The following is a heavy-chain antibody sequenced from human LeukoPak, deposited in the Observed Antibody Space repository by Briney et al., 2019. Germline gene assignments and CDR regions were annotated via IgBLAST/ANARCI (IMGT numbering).Heavy chain of an antibody. CDR2: IYTSGST. J-gene: IGHJ4*02. CDR3: ARGVAGNGYYFDY. Sequence: WETLSLTCAVSGVSISSYYWSWIRQPAGKGLEWIGRIYTSGSTNYNPSLKSRGTMSLGKSKNHISLRLSSVTAAEPAVYYCARGVAGNGYYFDYWGQGTLVTVSS. D-gene: IGHD6-19*01. V-gene: IGHV4-4*07. CDR1: GVSISSYY.